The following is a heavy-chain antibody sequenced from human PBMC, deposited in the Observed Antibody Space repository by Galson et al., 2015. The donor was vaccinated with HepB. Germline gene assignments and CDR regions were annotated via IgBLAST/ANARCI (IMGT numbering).Heavy chain of an antibody. D-gene: IGHD3-3*01. Sequence: SLRLSCAASTFIFSTYSMNWVRQAPGKGLEWVSYISSSSTTIFYADSVKGRFTISRDNAKNSLYLQMNSLRAEDTAVYYRVFLRGHDLKPLDYWGQGTLVTVSS. CDR2: ISSSSTTI. CDR3: VFLRGHDLKPLDY. V-gene: IGHV3-48*04. J-gene: IGHJ4*02. CDR1: TFIFSTYS.